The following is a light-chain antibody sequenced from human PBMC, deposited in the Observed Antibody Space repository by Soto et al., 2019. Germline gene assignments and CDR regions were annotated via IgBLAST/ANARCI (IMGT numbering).Light chain of an antibody. CDR2: EVS. CDR1: SSDVGSYNL. V-gene: IGLV2-23*02. J-gene: IGLJ3*02. Sequence: QSALTQPASVSGSPGQSITISCTGTSSDVGSYNLVSWYQQHPGKAPKLMIYEVSKRPSGVSNRFSGSKSGNTASLTISGLQAEDEADYYCCSYAVSSTFKVFGGGTKLTVL. CDR3: CSYAVSSTFKV.